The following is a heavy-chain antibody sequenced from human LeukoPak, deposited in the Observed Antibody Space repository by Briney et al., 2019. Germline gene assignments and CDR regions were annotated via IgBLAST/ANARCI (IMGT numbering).Heavy chain of an antibody. D-gene: IGHD3-10*01. Sequence: SETLSLTCTVSGGSISSYYWSWIRQPPGKGLEWIGYIYYSGSTNYNPSLKSRVTISVDTSKNQFSLKLSSVTAADTAVYYCARHPAYGPFDYWGHGTLVTVSS. CDR2: IYYSGST. V-gene: IGHV4-59*01. CDR3: ARHPAYGPFDY. CDR1: GGSISSYY. J-gene: IGHJ4*01.